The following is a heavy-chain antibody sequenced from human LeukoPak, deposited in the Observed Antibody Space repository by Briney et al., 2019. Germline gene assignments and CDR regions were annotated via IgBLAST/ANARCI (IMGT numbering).Heavy chain of an antibody. Sequence: GGSLRLSCAASGFTFSSYAMTWVRQGPGKGLEWVSAISGSGGSTYYADSVKGRFTISRDNSKNTLYLQMNSLRAEDTAVYYCARGGNDYYYMDVWGKGTTVTVSS. J-gene: IGHJ6*03. CDR2: ISGSGGST. CDR1: GFTFSSYA. V-gene: IGHV3-23*01. CDR3: ARGGNDYYYMDV.